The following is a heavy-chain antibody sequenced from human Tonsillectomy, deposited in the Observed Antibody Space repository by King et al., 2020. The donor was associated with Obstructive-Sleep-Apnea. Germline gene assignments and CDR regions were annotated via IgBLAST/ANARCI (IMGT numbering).Heavy chain of an antibody. CDR1: GFTFSNYW. Sequence: VQLVESGGGLVQPGGSLRLSCAASGFTFSNYWMSWVRQAPGKGLEWVANIKQDGSEKYYVDSVKRRFTISRDNAKNSLYLQMNSLRAEDTAVYYCARYCSGGSCYFHDAFDIWGQGTMVTVSS. J-gene: IGHJ3*02. CDR3: ARYCSGGSCYFHDAFDI. CDR2: IKQDGSEK. D-gene: IGHD2-15*01. V-gene: IGHV3-7*01.